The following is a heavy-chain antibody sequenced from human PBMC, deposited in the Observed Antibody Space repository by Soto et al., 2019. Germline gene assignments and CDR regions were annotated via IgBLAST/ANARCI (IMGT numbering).Heavy chain of an antibody. Sequence: GASVKVSCKASGYTFTSYGISWVRQAPGQGLEWMGWISAYNGNTNYAQKLQGRVTMTTDTSTSTAYMELRSLRSDDTAVYYCARERGPNGYGNYYYGMDVWGQGTTVTVSS. CDR3: ARERGPNGYGNYYYGMDV. CDR1: GYTFTSYG. J-gene: IGHJ6*02. V-gene: IGHV1-18*01. D-gene: IGHD5-12*01. CDR2: ISAYNGNT.